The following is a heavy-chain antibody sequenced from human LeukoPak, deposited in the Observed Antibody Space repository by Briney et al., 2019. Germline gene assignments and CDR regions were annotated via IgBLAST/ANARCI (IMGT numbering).Heavy chain of an antibody. J-gene: IGHJ4*02. CDR2: IPYDGSDK. CDR3: AKGLGDYDDFRLGF. Sequence: PGGSLRLSCAASIFSFSTFGFHWVRQAPGKGLEWVAFIPYDGSDKYYADSVKGRFTVSSDNSKNTLYLHMNSLRVEDTAVYYCAKGLGDYDDFRLGFWGQGTLVTVSS. CDR1: IFSFSTFG. V-gene: IGHV3-30*02. D-gene: IGHD4-17*01.